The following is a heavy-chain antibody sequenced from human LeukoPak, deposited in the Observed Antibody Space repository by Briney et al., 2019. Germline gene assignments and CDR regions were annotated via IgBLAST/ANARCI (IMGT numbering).Heavy chain of an antibody. CDR3: ARGRKRFDP. CDR1: GGSISIYS. V-gene: IGHV4-59*01. J-gene: IGHJ5*02. Sequence: SETLSLTCTVSGGSISIYSWSWIRQPPGKGLEWIGYIYYSGSTTYSPSLKSRVTISVDTSKNQFSLKLNSVTAADTAVYYCARGRKRFDPWGQGTLVTVSS. CDR2: IYYSGST.